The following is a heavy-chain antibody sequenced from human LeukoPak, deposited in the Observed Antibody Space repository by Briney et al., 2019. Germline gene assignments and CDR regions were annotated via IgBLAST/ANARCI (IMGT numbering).Heavy chain of an antibody. CDR2: ISGSGGST. CDR3: AKNVKSSGWYSDY. Sequence: GGSLRLSCAASGFTFNNFAMSWVRQAPRKGLEWVSAISGSGGSTYYADSVKGRFTISRDNSKNTLYLQMNSLRAEDTAVYYCAKNVKSSGWYSDYWGQGTLVTVSS. V-gene: IGHV3-23*01. J-gene: IGHJ4*02. CDR1: GFTFNNFA. D-gene: IGHD6-19*01.